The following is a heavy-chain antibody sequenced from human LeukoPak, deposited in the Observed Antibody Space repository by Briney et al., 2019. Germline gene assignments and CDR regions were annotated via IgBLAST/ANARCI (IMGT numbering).Heavy chain of an antibody. CDR1: GGTFSSYA. CDR2: IIPIFGTA. Sequence: GASVKVSCKASGGTFSSYAISWVRQAPGQGLEWMGGIIPIFGTANHAQKFQGRVTITADESTSTAYMELSSLRSEDTAVYYCARSRDASGSSSPFDYWGQGTLVTVSS. V-gene: IGHV1-69*13. CDR3: ARSRDASGSSSPFDY. D-gene: IGHD6-6*01. J-gene: IGHJ4*02.